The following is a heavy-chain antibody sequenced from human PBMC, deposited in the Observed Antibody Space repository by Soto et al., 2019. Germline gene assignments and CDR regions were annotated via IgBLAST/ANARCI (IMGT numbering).Heavy chain of an antibody. V-gene: IGHV6-1*01. Sequence: SQTLSLTCVISVDIVSTNSATWNCIRQSPSRGLEWLGRTYLRSKWYNEYAVSVKSRIAIRPDTSKNLFSLQLSSVTPEDTAVYFCARAAVAFDAFDLWGQGTVVTVSS. D-gene: IGHD2-15*01. J-gene: IGHJ3*01. CDR3: ARAAVAFDAFDL. CDR1: VDIVSTNSAT. CDR2: TYLRSKWYN.